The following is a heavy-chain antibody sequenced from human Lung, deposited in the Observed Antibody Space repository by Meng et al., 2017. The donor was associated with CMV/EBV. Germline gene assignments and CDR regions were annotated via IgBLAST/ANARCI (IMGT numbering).Heavy chain of an antibody. CDR1: GYTFTGYY. CDR2: INPNSGGT. V-gene: IGHV1-2*02. J-gene: IGHJ6*02. D-gene: IGHD3-3*01. Sequence: SVXVSXXASGYTFTGYYMHWVRQAPGQGLEWMGWINPNSGGTNYAQKFQGRVTMTRDTSISTAYMELSRLRSDDTAVYYCARDRLRFLEWSYGMDVWGQWTTVTVSS. CDR3: ARDRLRFLEWSYGMDV.